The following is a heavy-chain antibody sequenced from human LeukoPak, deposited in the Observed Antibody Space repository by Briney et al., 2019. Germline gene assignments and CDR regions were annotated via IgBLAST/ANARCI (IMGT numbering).Heavy chain of an antibody. V-gene: IGHV5-51*01. CDR3: ARSPLGTYYYDSSGYYYFDY. CDR1: GYSFTSYW. D-gene: IGHD3-22*01. J-gene: IGHJ4*02. CDR2: IYPGDSDT. Sequence: GESLKISCKGSGYSFTSYWIGWVRQMPGKGLEWMGIIYPGDSDTRYSPSFQGQVTISADKSISTAYLQWSSLKASVTATYYCARSPLGTYYYDSSGYYYFDYWGQGTLVTVSS.